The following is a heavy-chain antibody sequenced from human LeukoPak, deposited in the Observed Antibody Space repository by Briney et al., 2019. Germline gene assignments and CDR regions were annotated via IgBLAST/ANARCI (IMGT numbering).Heavy chain of an antibody. V-gene: IGHV1-18*01. CDR3: ARALIGYYFDY. Sequence: ASVKVSCKASGYTFSNYGISWVRQAPGQGLEWMGWISVYQGNINYAQKFQGRVAMTTDTSTSTAYMELRSLRSDDTAVYYCARALIGYYFDYWGQGTLVTVSS. J-gene: IGHJ4*02. CDR2: ISVYQGNI. D-gene: IGHD2-8*01. CDR1: GYTFSNYG.